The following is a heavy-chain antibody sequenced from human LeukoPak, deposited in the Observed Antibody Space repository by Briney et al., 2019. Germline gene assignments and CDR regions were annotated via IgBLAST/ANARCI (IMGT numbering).Heavy chain of an antibody. CDR2: IYYSGST. D-gene: IGHD3-10*02. CDR1: GYSISSNSYY. V-gene: IGHV4-39*01. Sequence: SETLSLTCTVSGYSISSNSYYWGWIRQPPGKGLEWIGSIYYSGSTYYNPSLKSRVTISVDTSKNQFSLMLTSVTAADTAVYYCAKHSRRIIMSCLDYWGQGTLVTVSS. CDR3: AKHSRRIIMSCLDY. J-gene: IGHJ4*02.